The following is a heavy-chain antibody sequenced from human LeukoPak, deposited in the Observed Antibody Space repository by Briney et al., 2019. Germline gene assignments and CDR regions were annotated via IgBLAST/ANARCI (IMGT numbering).Heavy chain of an antibody. J-gene: IGHJ5*02. Sequence: GASVKVSCKASGGTFSSYAISWVRQAPGQGLEWMGGIIPIFGTANYAQKFQGRVTITADESTSTAYMELSSLRSEDTAVYYCAREREGDCSSTSCLNWFDPWGQGTLVTVSS. CDR2: IIPIFGTA. CDR3: AREREGDCSSTSCLNWFDP. V-gene: IGHV1-69*13. D-gene: IGHD2-2*01. CDR1: GGTFSSYA.